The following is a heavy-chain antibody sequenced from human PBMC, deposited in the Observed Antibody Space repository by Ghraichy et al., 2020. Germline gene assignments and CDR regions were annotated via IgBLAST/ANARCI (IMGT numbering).Heavy chain of an antibody. CDR2: IYYSGST. Sequence: LSLTCTVSGGSISSSSYYWGWIRQPPGKGLEWIGSIYYSGSTYYNPSLKSRVTISVDTSKNQFSLKLSSVTAADTAVYYCARGRASTIVGASPAFDYWGQEPWSPSPQ. CDR1: GGSISSSSYY. CDR3: ARGRASTIVGASPAFDY. J-gene: IGHJ4*01. D-gene: IGHD1-26*01. V-gene: IGHV4-39*01.